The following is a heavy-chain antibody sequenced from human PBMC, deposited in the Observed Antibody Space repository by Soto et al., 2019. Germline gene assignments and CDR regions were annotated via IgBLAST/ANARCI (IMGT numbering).Heavy chain of an antibody. CDR2: IRSKAYGETT. CDR1: GFTFGDYA. J-gene: IGHJ4*02. CDR3: SRGFYANTSYPRFDF. D-gene: IGHD2-21*01. Sequence: GGSLRLSCTGSGFTFGDYAVSWFRQAPGKGLECVGFIRSKAYGETTDYAASVKGRFTISRDDSRTIAYLRMNSLKTEDTATYYCSRGFYANTSYPRFDFWGRGTLVTVSS. V-gene: IGHV3-49*03.